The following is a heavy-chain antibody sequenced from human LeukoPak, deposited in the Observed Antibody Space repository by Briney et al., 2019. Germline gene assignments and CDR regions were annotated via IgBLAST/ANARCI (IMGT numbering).Heavy chain of an antibody. CDR1: GFTFSSYW. D-gene: IGHD6-19*01. V-gene: IGHV3-74*01. J-gene: IGHJ4*02. CDR3: ARERGRVTAVAGFDY. Sequence: PGGSLRLSCAASGFTFSSYWMHWVRQAPGKGLVWVSRINSDGSSTSYADSVKGRFTISRDNAKNTLYLQMNSLRAEDTAVYYCARERGRVTAVAGFDYWGQGALVTVSS. CDR2: INSDGSST.